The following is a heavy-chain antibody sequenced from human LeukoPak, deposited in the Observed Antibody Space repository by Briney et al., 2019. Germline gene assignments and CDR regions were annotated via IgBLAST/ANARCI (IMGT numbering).Heavy chain of an antibody. CDR3: ARANLWPSYYFDY. V-gene: IGHV4-59*01. CDR1: GGSISSYY. Sequence: SETLSLTCTVSGGSISSYYWGWIRQPPGKGLEWIGYIYYSGSTNYNPSLKSRVTISVDTSKNQFSLKLSSVTAADTAVYYCARANLWPSYYFDYWGQGTLVTVSS. CDR2: IYYSGST. D-gene: IGHD3-10*01. J-gene: IGHJ4*02.